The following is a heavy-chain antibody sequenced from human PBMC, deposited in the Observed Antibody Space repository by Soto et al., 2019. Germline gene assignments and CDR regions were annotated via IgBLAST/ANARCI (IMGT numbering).Heavy chain of an antibody. J-gene: IGHJ6*02. Sequence: EVQLVKSGAEVKKPEESLMISCKGSGYSVTSYWIGWVRQMPGKGLEWMGIIYPGDSDTRYSPSFQGQVTISADKSISTAYLQWSSLKASDTAMYYCAGGGVRGVITRTRDYYGMDVWGQGTTVTVSS. CDR3: AGGGVRGVITRTRDYYGMDV. V-gene: IGHV5-51*01. CDR2: IYPGDSDT. CDR1: GYSVTSYW. D-gene: IGHD3-10*01.